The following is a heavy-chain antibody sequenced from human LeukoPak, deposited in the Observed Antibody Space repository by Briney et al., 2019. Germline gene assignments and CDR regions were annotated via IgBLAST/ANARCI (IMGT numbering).Heavy chain of an antibody. CDR1: GYSFTSYW. V-gene: IGHV5-51*01. J-gene: IGHJ3*02. CDR3: ATNTMFRGIHAFDI. D-gene: IGHD3-10*01. Sequence: GESLKISCKGSGYSFTSYWIGWVRQMPGKGLGWIRIIYPGDSDTRYSPSFQGQVPISADKSISTAYLQWSSLKASDSAMYYCATNTMFRGIHAFDIWGQGTMVTVSS. CDR2: IYPGDSDT.